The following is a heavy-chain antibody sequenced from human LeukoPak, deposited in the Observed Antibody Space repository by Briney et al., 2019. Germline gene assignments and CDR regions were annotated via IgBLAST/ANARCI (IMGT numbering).Heavy chain of an antibody. V-gene: IGHV1-69*04. CDR2: IIPILGIA. D-gene: IGHD3-22*01. J-gene: IGHJ6*02. CDR3: ARGSGYYDSSGYSPAAKYYYYYGMDV. CDR1: GGTFSSYA. Sequence: SVKVSCKASGGTFSSYAISWVRQAPGQGLEWMGRIIPILGIANYAQKFQGRVTITADKSTSTAYMELSSLRSEDTAVYYCARGSGYYDSSGYSPAAKYYYYYGMDVWGQGTTVTVSS.